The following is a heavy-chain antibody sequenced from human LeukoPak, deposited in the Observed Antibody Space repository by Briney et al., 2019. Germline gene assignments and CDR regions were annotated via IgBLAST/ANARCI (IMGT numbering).Heavy chain of an antibody. V-gene: IGHV1-69*05. CDR1: GGTFSSYA. Sequence: SVKVSCKASGGTFSSYAISWVRQAPGQGLEWMGGIIPIFDTANYAQKFQGRVTITTDESTSTAYMELSSLRSEDTAVYYCARAGGAVAGNYYYYMDVWGKGTTVTVSS. J-gene: IGHJ6*03. D-gene: IGHD6-19*01. CDR3: ARAGGAVAGNYYYYMDV. CDR2: IIPIFDTA.